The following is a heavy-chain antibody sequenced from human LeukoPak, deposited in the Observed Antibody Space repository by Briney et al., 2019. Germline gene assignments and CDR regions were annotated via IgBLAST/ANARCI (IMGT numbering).Heavy chain of an antibody. CDR2: ISSSSSTI. J-gene: IGHJ4*02. D-gene: IGHD1-26*01. V-gene: IGHV3-48*01. Sequence: GGSLRLSCAASGFTFSSYSMNWVRQAPGKGLEWVSYISSSSSTIYYADSVKGRFTISRDNAKNSPYLQMNSLRAEDTAVYYCARDSISGSYYGGLDYWGQGTLVTVSS. CDR3: ARDSISGSYYGGLDY. CDR1: GFTFSSYS.